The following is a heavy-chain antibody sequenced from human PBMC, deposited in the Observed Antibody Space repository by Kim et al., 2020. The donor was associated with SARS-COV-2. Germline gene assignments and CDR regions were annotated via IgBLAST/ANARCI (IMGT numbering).Heavy chain of an antibody. CDR3: SKEGVPLGGYEPGFDY. V-gene: IGHV3-49*03. Sequence: GGSLRLSCTASGFTFSDSTLSWFRQAPGKGLEWVGFITSKAHGETTESAASVKGRFSISRDDSKSIAYLQMNGLKIEDTAVYYCSKEGVPLGGYEPGFDYWGQGTLVTVSS. D-gene: IGHD5-12*01. CDR2: ITSKAHGETT. CDR1: GFTFSDST. J-gene: IGHJ4*02.